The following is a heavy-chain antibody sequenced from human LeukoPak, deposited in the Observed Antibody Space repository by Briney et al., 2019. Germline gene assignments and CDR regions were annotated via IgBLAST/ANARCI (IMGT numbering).Heavy chain of an antibody. CDR3: ASTAIFGGIYYYGMDV. J-gene: IGHJ6*02. D-gene: IGHD3-3*01. V-gene: IGHV5-51*01. CDR1: GYTFTNYW. CDR2: IYPSDSDT. Sequence: GESLKISCKGSGYTFTNYWIGWVRQMPGKGLEWMGIIYPSDSDTRYSPSFQGQVTISADKSISTAYLQWSSLKASDTAMYYCASTAIFGGIYYYGMDVWGQGTTVTVSS.